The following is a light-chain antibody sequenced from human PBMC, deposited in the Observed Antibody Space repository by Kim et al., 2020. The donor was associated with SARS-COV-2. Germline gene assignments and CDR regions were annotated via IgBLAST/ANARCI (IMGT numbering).Light chain of an antibody. CDR1: QDIRNY. Sequence: DIQMTQSPSSLSASVGDRVTITCRASQDIRNYLAWFQQKPGKAPKSLIYGAYTLQSGVPSKFSGSGSGTDFTHTISSLQPEDFASYYCQQYRSYPLTFGGGTKVDIK. V-gene: IGKV1-16*02. CDR2: GAY. J-gene: IGKJ4*01. CDR3: QQYRSYPLT.